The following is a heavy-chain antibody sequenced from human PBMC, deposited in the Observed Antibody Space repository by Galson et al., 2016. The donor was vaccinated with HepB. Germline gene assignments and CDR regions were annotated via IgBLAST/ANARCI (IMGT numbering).Heavy chain of an antibody. Sequence: SVKVSCKASNYVFNIYGINWVRQAPGQGLEWMGWISPYNGNTNYAQNFRARVTLTTDTSTSTAFMDLRSLTSDDTAVYFCARDASDCDSSSCYEGYYYYGMDVWGKGTTVTVSS. CDR1: NYVFNIYG. CDR2: ISPYNGNT. CDR3: ARDASDCDSSSCYEGYYYYGMDV. J-gene: IGHJ6*04. V-gene: IGHV1-18*01. D-gene: IGHD2-2*01.